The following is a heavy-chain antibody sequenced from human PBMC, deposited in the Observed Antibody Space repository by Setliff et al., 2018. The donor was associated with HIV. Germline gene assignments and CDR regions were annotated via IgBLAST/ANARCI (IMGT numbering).Heavy chain of an antibody. D-gene: IGHD5-18*01. J-gene: IGHJ6*02. V-gene: IGHV3-49*04. Sequence: GGSLRLSCTASGFTFGDYAMTWVRQAPGKGLEWVGFIRSKAYGGTTEYAASVKGRFTISRDDSKSIAYLQMNSLKTEDTAVYYCTRDTAMANYYYYGMDVWGQGTTVTRLL. CDR1: GFTFGDYA. CDR2: IRSKAYGGTT. CDR3: TRDTAMANYYYYGMDV.